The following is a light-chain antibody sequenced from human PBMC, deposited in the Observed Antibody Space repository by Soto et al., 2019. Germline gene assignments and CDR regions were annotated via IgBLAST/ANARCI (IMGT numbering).Light chain of an antibody. V-gene: IGLV1-44*01. CDR2: SNN. Sequence: QSVLTQPPSASGTPGQRVTISCSGSSTNIGSNTVNWYQQLPATAPKLLIYSNNQRPSAVPDRFSGSKSGTSASLAISGLQSEDEADYYCGAWDDSLTGWVFGGGTKLTVL. CDR3: GAWDDSLTGWV. J-gene: IGLJ3*02. CDR1: STNIGSNT.